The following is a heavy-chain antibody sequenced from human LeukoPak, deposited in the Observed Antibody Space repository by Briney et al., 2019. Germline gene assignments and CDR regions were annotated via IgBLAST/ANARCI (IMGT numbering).Heavy chain of an antibody. D-gene: IGHD2-21*01. CDR2: MNPNSGNT. CDR3: ARGIWRGNWFDP. J-gene: IGHJ5*02. CDR1: GYTFTSYD. V-gene: IGHV1-8*01. Sequence: ASVTVSCKASGYTFTSYDINWVRQAPGQGLEWMGWMNPNSGNTGYAQKFQGRVTMTRNTSISTAYMELSSLRSEDTAVYYCARGIWRGNWFDPWGQGTLVTVSS.